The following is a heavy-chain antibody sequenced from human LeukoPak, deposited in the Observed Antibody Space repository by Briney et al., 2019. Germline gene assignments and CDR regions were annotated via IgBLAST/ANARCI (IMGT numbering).Heavy chain of an antibody. D-gene: IGHD2-21*02. J-gene: IGHJ6*02. V-gene: IGHV3-21*01. CDR3: ARPGTADYYGMDV. Sequence: GGSLRLSCAASGFTFSSYSMNWVRQAPGKGLEWVSSISSSSSYIYYADSVKGRFTISRDNAKNSLYLQMNSLRAEDTAVYYCARPGTADYYGMDVWGQGTTVTVSS. CDR1: GFTFSSYS. CDR2: ISSSSSYI.